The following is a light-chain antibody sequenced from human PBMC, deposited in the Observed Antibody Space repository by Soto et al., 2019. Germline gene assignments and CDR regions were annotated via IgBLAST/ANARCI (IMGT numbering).Light chain of an antibody. J-gene: IGKJ5*01. CDR3: QQYDNWPIT. V-gene: IGKV3-15*01. CDR1: QSVSNN. Sequence: EIVMTHSPATLPVSPGERATLSCRASQSVSNNLAWYQQKPGQAPRLLIYGASTRATAIPARFSGSGSGTEFTLTISSLQSEDFAVYFCQQYDNWPITFGQGTRLEIK. CDR2: GAS.